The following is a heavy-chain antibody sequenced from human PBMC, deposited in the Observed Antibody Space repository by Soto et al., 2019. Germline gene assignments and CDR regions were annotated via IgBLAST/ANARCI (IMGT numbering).Heavy chain of an antibody. CDR3: ARESHPGSNYAYYYYGMDV. D-gene: IGHD3-10*01. CDR1: EFMFSDYY. Sequence: GSLRLSCAASEFMFSDYYMSWIRQAPGKGLEWVSYITSSTNTKYYADSVRGRFTISRDNAKNSVFLQMNSLRAEDTAAYYCARESHPGSNYAYYYYGMDVWGQGTTVTVYS. CDR2: ITSSTNTK. J-gene: IGHJ6*02. V-gene: IGHV3-11*01.